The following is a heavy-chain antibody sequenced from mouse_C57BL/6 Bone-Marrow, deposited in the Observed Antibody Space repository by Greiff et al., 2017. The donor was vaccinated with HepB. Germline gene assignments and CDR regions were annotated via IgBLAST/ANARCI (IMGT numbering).Heavy chain of an antibody. Sequence: VQLQESGGGLVKPGGSLKLSCAASGFTFSSYAMSWVRQTPEKSLEWVATISDGGSYTYYPDNVKGRFTISRDNAKNNLYLQMSHLKSEDTAMYYCASYEDDGAEFADWGQGTLVTVSA. V-gene: IGHV5-4*01. CDR2: ISDGGSYT. CDR1: GFTFSSYA. CDR3: ASYEDDGAEFAD. D-gene: IGHD1-1*01. J-gene: IGHJ3*01.